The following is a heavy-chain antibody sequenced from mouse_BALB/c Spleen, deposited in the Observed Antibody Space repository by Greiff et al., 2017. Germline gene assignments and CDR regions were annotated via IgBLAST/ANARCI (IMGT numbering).Heavy chain of an antibody. CDR1: GFAFSSYD. Sequence: EVQGVESGGGLVKPGGSLKLSCAASGFAFSSYDMSWVRQTPEKRLEWVAYISSGGGSTYYPDTVKGRFTISRDNAKNTLYLQMSSLKSEDTAMYYCARHISTMITEGFAYWGQGTLVTVSA. CDR2: ISSGGGST. J-gene: IGHJ3*01. CDR3: ARHISTMITEGFAY. D-gene: IGHD2-4*01. V-gene: IGHV5-12-1*01.